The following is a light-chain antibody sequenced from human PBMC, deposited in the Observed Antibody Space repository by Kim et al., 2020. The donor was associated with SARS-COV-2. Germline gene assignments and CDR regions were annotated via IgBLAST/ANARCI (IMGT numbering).Light chain of an antibody. V-gene: IGLV3-9*01. J-gene: IGLJ3*02. CDR3: QLWDSSTEDWV. CDR1: NIGSKN. CDR2: RDS. Sequence: SYELTQPLSVSVALGQTARITCGGNNIGSKNVHWYQQKPGQAPVLVIYRDSNRPSGIPERFSGSNSGNTATLTISRAQAGDEADYYCQLWDSSTEDWVFGGGTKLTVL.